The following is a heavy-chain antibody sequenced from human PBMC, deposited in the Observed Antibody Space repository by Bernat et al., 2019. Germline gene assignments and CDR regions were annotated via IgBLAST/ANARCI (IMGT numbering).Heavy chain of an antibody. CDR3: ARDQGSSSLNNYYYYGMDV. CDR1: GFTFSSYG. D-gene: IGHD6-6*01. J-gene: IGHJ6*02. CDR2: INPSGGST. V-gene: IGHV1-46*01. Sequence: QVQLVESGGGVVQPGRSLRLSCAASGFTFSSYGMHWVRQAPGQGLEWMGIINPSGGSTSYAQKFQGRVTMTRDTSTSTVYMELSSLRSEDTAVYYCARDQGSSSLNNYYYYGMDVWGQGTTVTVSS.